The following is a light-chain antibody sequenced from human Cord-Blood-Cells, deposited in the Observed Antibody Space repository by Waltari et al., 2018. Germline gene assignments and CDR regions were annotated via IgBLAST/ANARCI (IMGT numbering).Light chain of an antibody. V-gene: IGLV2-14*01. CDR1: SSDVGGYNY. J-gene: IGLJ3*02. CDR2: AVS. Sequence: QSALTQPASVSGSPGQSITISCTGTSSDVGGYNYVSWYQQTPGKAPKLMIDAVSNRPSGVSNRVSGSKSGNTASLTISGLQAEDEADYYCSSYTSSSTWVFGGGTKLTVL. CDR3: SSYTSSSTWV.